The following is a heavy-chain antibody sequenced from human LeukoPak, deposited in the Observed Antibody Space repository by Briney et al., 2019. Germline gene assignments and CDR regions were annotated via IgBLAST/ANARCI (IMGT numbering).Heavy chain of an antibody. CDR1: GGSISSYY. J-gene: IGHJ4*02. Sequence: PSETLSLTCTVSGGSISSYYWSWIRQPPGRGLEWIGYIYYSGNINYNPSLRSRITISIDTSKNQFSLKLSSVTAADTAVYYCARLGYYDSSTVDYWGQGTLVTVSS. D-gene: IGHD3-22*01. CDR2: IYYSGNI. V-gene: IGHV4-59*08. CDR3: ARLGYYDSSTVDY.